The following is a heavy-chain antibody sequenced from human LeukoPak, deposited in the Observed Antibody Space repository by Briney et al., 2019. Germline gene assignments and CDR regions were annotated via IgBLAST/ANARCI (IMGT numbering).Heavy chain of an antibody. CDR1: GGSISSSSYY. CDR3: ARQWPGNFDY. D-gene: IGHD5-24*01. J-gene: IGHJ4*02. CDR2: IYYSGST. V-gene: IGHV4-39*01. Sequence: PSETLSLTCTVSGGSISSSSYYWGWIRQPPGKGLEWIGSIYYSGSTYYNPSLKSRVTISVDTSKNQFSLKLSSVTAADTAVYYCARQWPGNFDYWGQGTLVTVSS.